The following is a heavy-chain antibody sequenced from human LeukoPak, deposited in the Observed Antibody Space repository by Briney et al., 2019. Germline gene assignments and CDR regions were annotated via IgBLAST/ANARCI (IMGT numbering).Heavy chain of an antibody. CDR3: VRSIDYNGDFSSYFYGMDV. J-gene: IGHJ6*02. D-gene: IGHD3-10*01. CDR1: GFMFNTYW. CDR2: INSDGSTT. Sequence: PGGSLRLSCAASGFMFNTYWMHWVRQAPGKGLVWVSRINSDGSTTDYAGSVKGRFTVSRDNAKNTMNLQMSSLGAEDSAVYYCVRSIDYNGDFSSYFYGMDVWGQGTTVTVSS. V-gene: IGHV3-74*01.